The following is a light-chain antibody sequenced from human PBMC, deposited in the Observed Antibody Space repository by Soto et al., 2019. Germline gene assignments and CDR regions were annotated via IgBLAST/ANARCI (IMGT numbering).Light chain of an antibody. V-gene: IGKV1-5*01. CDR3: QQYNTYSWT. J-gene: IGKJ1*01. CDR1: QSISSW. Sequence: IQMTQSPSTLSASVGDTVTITSRASQSISSWLAWYQQTKGKAPDILIYDASSLQIGVPSRFRGSGSGTEFTLILSGLQPDDFETYYCQQYNTYSWTFGQGTKVDI. CDR2: DAS.